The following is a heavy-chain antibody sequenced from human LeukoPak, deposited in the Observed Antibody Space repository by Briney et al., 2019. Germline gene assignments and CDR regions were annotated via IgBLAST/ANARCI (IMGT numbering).Heavy chain of an antibody. CDR1: GFTFGDYA. Sequence: GGSLRLSCTASGFTFGDYAMSWIREAPGKGLEWVGFIRSKAYGETADYAASVKGRFTISRDDSKAIAYLQMNSLKTEDTAVYHCTRDRGAYNLYDYWGQGTLVTVSS. D-gene: IGHD1-1*01. V-gene: IGHV3-49*03. J-gene: IGHJ4*02. CDR3: TRDRGAYNLYDY. CDR2: IRSKAYGETA.